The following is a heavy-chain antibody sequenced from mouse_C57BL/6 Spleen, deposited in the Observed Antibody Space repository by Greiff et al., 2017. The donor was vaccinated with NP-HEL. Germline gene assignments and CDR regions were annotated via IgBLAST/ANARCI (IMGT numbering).Heavy chain of an antibody. D-gene: IGHD3-2*02. CDR1: GYAFSSSW. V-gene: IGHV1-82*01. Sequence: QVQLQQSGPELVKPGASVKISCKASGYAFSSSWMNWVKQRPGKGLEWIGRIYPGDGDTNYNGKFKGKATLTADKSSSTAYMQLSSLTSEDSAVYFCAREPSSGYVERFDYWGQGTTLTVSS. J-gene: IGHJ2*01. CDR3: AREPSSGYVERFDY. CDR2: IYPGDGDT.